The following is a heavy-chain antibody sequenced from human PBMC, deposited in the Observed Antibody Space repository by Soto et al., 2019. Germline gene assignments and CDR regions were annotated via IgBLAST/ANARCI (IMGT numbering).Heavy chain of an antibody. CDR2: INHSGST. D-gene: IGHD3-3*01. Sequence: SETLSLTCAVYGGSFSGYYWSWIRQPPGKGLEWIGEINHSGSTNYNPSLKSRVTISVDTSKNQFSLKLSSVTAADTAVYYCARGREHRPLRFLEWIPPQCMDVWGQGTTVTVSS. V-gene: IGHV4-34*01. CDR3: ARGREHRPLRFLEWIPPQCMDV. J-gene: IGHJ6*02. CDR1: GGSFSGYY.